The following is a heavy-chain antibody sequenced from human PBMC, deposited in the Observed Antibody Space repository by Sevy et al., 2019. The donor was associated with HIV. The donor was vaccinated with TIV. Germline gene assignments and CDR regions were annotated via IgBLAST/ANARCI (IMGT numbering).Heavy chain of an antibody. D-gene: IGHD3-22*01. Sequence: GESLKISCRGSGDSITSYWIGWVRQMPGKGLEWMGIIYPGDSDTRYSPSFRGQVIISADKSINTAYLQWYSLKASDTAMYYCARRRYYDSSWGFDYWGQGTLVTVSS. CDR1: GDSITSYW. CDR3: ARRRYYDSSWGFDY. V-gene: IGHV5-51*01. CDR2: IYPGDSDT. J-gene: IGHJ4*02.